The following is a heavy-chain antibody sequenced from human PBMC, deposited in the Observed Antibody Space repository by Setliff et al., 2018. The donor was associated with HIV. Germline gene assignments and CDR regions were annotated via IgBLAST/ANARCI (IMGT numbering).Heavy chain of an antibody. CDR3: ARGWEGGMDY. CDR1: GYTFTRYF. Sequence: ASVKVSCKASGYTFTRYFMHCVRQAPGQGLEWLGMINPSGGSTWYAQKFQGRVTMTGDTSTNTLYMELSSLRSEDTAVYYCARGWEGGMDYWGQGTQVTVS. V-gene: IGHV1-46*01. J-gene: IGHJ4*02. D-gene: IGHD1-26*01. CDR2: INPSGGST.